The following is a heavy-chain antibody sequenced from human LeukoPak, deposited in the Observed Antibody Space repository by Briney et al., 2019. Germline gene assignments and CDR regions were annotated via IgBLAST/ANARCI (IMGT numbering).Heavy chain of an antibody. CDR2: IKQDGSEK. CDR1: GFTFSSYW. J-gene: IGHJ6*02. Sequence: GGSLRLSCAASGFTFSSYWMSWVRQAPGKGLEWVANIKQDGSEKYYVDSVKGRFTISRDNAKNSLYLQMNSLRADDTAVYFCARGYYDFALISYGTDVWGQGTTVTVSS. CDR3: ARGYYDFALISYGTDV. D-gene: IGHD3-3*01. V-gene: IGHV3-7*03.